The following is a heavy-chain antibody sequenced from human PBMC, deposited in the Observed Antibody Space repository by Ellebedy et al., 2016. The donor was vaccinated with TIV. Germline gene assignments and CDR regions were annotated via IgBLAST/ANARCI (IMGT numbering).Heavy chain of an antibody. CDR3: AKARGGYYYMDV. CDR2: ISWNSGSI. D-gene: IGHD3-10*01. V-gene: IGHV3-9*01. Sequence: SLKISXAASGFTFDDYAMHWVRQAPGKGLEWVSGISWNSGSIGYADSVKGRFTISRDNAKNSLYLQMNSLRAEDTALYYCAKARGGYYYMDVWGKGTTVTVSS. CDR1: GFTFDDYA. J-gene: IGHJ6*03.